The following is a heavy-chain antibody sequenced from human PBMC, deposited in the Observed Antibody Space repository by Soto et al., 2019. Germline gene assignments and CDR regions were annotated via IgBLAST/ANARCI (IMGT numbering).Heavy chain of an antibody. Sequence: QVQLKQSGAEVRKPGSSVKVSCKASGGTFSRSAISGVRQAPGQGLEGMGGIIPFFGTANYAQKFHGRVTITADEPTGTAYMELSSLTSEDTAIYSCAKFAESSGYFDYWGQGALITVSS. CDR2: IIPFFGTA. J-gene: IGHJ4*02. CDR1: GGTFSRSA. CDR3: AKFAESSGYFDY. V-gene: IGHV1-69*01. D-gene: IGHD6-19*01.